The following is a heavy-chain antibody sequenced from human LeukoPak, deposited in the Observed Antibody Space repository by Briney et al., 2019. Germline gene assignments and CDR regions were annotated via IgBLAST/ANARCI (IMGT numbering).Heavy chain of an antibody. CDR1: GFTFSNYA. V-gene: IGHV3-30*04. D-gene: IGHD5-18*01. J-gene: IGHJ4*02. CDR3: AKALGYSYEGY. Sequence: GGSLRLSCAASGFTFSNYALHWVRQAPGKGLEWVAVISYDGSRKYYSDSVKGRLTISRDNSKNTVYVQMNSLRVEDTAVYYCAKALGYSYEGYWGQGTLVTVSS. CDR2: ISYDGSRK.